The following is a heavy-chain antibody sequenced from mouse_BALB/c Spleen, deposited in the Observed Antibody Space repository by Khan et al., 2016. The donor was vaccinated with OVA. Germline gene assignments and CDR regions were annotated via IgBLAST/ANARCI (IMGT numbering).Heavy chain of an antibody. CDR3: TRWGYWFAY. D-gene: IGHD3-1*01. Sequence: EVQLQQSGTVLARPGASVKMSCEASGYIFSSYWMHWVKQRPGQGLEWIGAIYPGNSDTNYNQKFKGKAKLTAVTSTSTAYMELSSLTNEDSAVYYCTRWGYWFAYWGQGTLVTVSA. V-gene: IGHV1-5*01. J-gene: IGHJ3*01. CDR2: IYPGNSDT. CDR1: GYIFSSYW.